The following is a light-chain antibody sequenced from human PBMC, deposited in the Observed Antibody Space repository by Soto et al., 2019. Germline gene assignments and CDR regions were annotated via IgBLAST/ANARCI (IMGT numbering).Light chain of an antibody. Sequence: QSALTQPPSASGSPGQSVTISCTGTSSDVGGYNYVSWYQQHPGKAPKLMIYEVSKRPSGVPDRFSGSKSGNTASLTVSGLQADDEADYYCSSYAGGNNFVFGPGTKVTVL. CDR2: EVS. CDR1: SSDVGGYNY. V-gene: IGLV2-8*01. CDR3: SSYAGGNNFV. J-gene: IGLJ1*01.